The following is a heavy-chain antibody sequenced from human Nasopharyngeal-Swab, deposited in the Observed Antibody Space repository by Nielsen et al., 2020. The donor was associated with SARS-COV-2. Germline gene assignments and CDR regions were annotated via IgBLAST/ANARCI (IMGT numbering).Heavy chain of an antibody. D-gene: IGHD5/OR15-5a*01. CDR2: VYERGST. CDR1: GGSMSNFH. V-gene: IGHV4-59*08. J-gene: IGHJ4*02. CDR3: ARRLGLRAPFDY. Sequence: SETLSLTCTVSGGSMSNFHWSWIRLSPGKGLEWIGYVYERGSTKYNPSLNSRVTISVDTSKTQFSLKVRSVTAADTAVYFCARRLGLRAPFDYWGQGTLVTVSS.